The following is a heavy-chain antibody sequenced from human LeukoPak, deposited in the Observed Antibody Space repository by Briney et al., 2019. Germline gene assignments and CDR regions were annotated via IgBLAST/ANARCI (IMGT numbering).Heavy chain of an antibody. Sequence: GGSLRLSCAASGFTFDDYAMHWVRQAPGKGLEWGSGISWNSGSIGYADSVKGRFTISRDNAKNSLYLQMNSLRAEDTALYYCAKDIRQQLARGMDVWGQGTTVTVSS. D-gene: IGHD6-13*01. CDR1: GFTFDDYA. J-gene: IGHJ6*02. CDR2: ISWNSGSI. CDR3: AKDIRQQLARGMDV. V-gene: IGHV3-9*01.